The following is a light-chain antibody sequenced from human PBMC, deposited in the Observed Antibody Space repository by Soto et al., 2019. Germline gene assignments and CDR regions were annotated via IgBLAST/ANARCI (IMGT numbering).Light chain of an antibody. Sequence: QSALTQRASVSGSPGQSITISCTGTSRDVGNYNYVSWYQHHPGRAPKLVIYDVNNRPAGISNRFSGSKSDNTASLTIFGLQAEDEADYYCSSYTSTSNLIFGGGTKLTVL. CDR2: DVN. CDR1: SRDVGNYNY. CDR3: SSYTSTSNLI. J-gene: IGLJ2*01. V-gene: IGLV2-14*03.